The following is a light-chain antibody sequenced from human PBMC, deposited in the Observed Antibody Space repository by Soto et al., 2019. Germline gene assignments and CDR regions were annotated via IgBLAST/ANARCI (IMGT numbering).Light chain of an antibody. Sequence: QSVLTQPPSVSGAPGQRVTISCTGRSSNIGAGYDVHWYQQLPGTAPKLLIYGNSNRPSGVPDRFSGSKSGTSASLAISGLQAEDEADYDCQSYDSSLSGSVFGGGTQLTVL. CDR1: SSNIGAGYD. V-gene: IGLV1-40*01. CDR3: QSYDSSLSGSV. CDR2: GNS. J-gene: IGLJ3*02.